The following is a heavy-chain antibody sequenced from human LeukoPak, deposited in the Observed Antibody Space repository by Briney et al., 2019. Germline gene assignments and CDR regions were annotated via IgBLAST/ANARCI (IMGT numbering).Heavy chain of an antibody. Sequence: ASVKVSCKASGNTFSGTGWYLYWLRQAPGQGLECMGWIYPNNGATAYAQKFQGRVAMTRDTSIITAYMELSRLRPDDTAVYYCARDGPAQMVDFDYWGQGTLVTVSS. CDR2: IYPNNGAT. CDR3: ARDGPAQMVDFDY. CDR1: GNTFSGTGWY. D-gene: IGHD3-10*01. J-gene: IGHJ4*02. V-gene: IGHV1-2*02.